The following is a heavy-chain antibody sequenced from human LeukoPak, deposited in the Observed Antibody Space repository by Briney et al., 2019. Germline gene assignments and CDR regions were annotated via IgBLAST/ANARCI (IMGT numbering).Heavy chain of an antibody. J-gene: IGHJ4*02. Sequence: PGRSLRLSCAASGFIFSTHGMHWVRQAPGKGLEWVSLISYDGSTKYYADPVEGRFTISRDNSKSTLYLQLNSLRVEDTAVYYCAKDRHFYGAGTYYNLDYWGQGTLVTVSS. D-gene: IGHD3-10*01. V-gene: IGHV3-30*18. CDR1: GFIFSTHG. CDR2: ISYDGSTK. CDR3: AKDRHFYGAGTYYNLDY.